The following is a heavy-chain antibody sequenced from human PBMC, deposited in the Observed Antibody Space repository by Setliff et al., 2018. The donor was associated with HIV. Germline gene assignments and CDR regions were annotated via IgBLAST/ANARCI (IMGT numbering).Heavy chain of an antibody. Sequence: GSLRLSCAASGFTFSHVWMTWIRQSPGKGLEWIGEIHHGGGTKYNPSLKSRVTVSLDMSKNQFSLKLNSLTAADTGVYYCATFFVSTATTQDYWGQGTLVTVSS. J-gene: IGHJ4*02. V-gene: IGHV4-34*08. D-gene: IGHD4-17*01. CDR2: IHHGGGT. CDR1: GFTFSHVW. CDR3: ATFFVSTATTQDY.